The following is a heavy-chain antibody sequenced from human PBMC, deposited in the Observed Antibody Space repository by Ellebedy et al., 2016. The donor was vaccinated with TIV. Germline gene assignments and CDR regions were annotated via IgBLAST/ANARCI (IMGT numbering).Heavy chain of an antibody. J-gene: IGHJ4*02. Sequence: GESLKISXTASGFTFNSYAMSWVRQAPGKGLEWVSLITETGHTTLYADSVRGRFTISRDNSKNMLYLQMTSLRAEDTAVYYCVRDFDFWGQGTLVTVSS. CDR2: ITETGHTT. CDR1: GFTFNSYA. V-gene: IGHV3-23*01. CDR3: VRDFDF.